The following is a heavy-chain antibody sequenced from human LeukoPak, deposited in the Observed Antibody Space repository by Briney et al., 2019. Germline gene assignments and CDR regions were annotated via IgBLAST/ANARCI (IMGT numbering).Heavy chain of an antibody. Sequence: GGSLRLSCAASGFTFSDYYMSWIRQAPGKGLEWVSYISSSGSTIYYADSVRGRFTISRDNAKNSLYLQMNSLRAEDTAVYYCARASFYYYDSSGYYNHWGQGTLVTVSS. J-gene: IGHJ5*02. V-gene: IGHV3-11*04. CDR2: ISSSGSTI. CDR3: ARASFYYYDSSGYYNH. CDR1: GFTFSDYY. D-gene: IGHD3-22*01.